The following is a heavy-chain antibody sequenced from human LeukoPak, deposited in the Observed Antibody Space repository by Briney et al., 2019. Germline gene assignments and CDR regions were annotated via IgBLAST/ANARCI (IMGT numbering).Heavy chain of an antibody. CDR3: ARELWFGERYLGLDY. Sequence: ASVKVSCKASGYTFTSYYMHWVRQAPGQGLEWMGIINPSGGSTSYAQKFQGRVTMTRDTSTSTVYMELSSLRSEDTAVYYCARELWFGERYLGLDYWGQGTLVTVSS. CDR2: INPSGGST. V-gene: IGHV1-46*01. J-gene: IGHJ4*02. CDR1: GYTFTSYY. D-gene: IGHD3-10*01.